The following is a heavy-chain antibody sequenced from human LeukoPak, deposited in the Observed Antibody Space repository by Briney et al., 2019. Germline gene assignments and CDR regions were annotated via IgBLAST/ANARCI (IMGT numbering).Heavy chain of an antibody. CDR2: INPNSGGT. V-gene: IGHV1-2*06. Sequence: SVTVSCKASGYTFTGYYMHWVRPAPGQGLEWMGRINPNSGGTNYAQKFQGRVTMTRDTSISTDYMERGRLGSDDTAVYYCARSLVAANVDYWGQGTLVTVSS. D-gene: IGHD5-12*01. J-gene: IGHJ4*02. CDR1: GYTFTGYY. CDR3: ARSLVAANVDY.